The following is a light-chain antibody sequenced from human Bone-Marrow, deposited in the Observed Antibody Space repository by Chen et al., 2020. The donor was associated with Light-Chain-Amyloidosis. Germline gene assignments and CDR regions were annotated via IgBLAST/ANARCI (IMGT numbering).Light chain of an antibody. Sequence: QSVLTQPPSASGTPGQRVTISCSGSRSSIGTNTVNWYQQFPGTAPKLLIYFNSQRPSGVPDRFSGSKSGNTASLTIYGLQAEDEADYYCGSYTTTNTLVFGGGTKLTVL. CDR2: FNS. V-gene: IGLV1-44*01. J-gene: IGLJ3*02. CDR1: RSSIGTNT. CDR3: GSYTTTNTLV.